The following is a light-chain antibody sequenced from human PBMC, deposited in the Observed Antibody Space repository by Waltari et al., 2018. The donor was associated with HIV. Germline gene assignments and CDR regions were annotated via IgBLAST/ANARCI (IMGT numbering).Light chain of an antibody. Sequence: NFLLTQPHSVSESPGRTVTISYTRSSGSIVSAYVQWYQQRPGSATTAVMYANDLRPSGVPDRFFGSVDTSSNSAYLTISGLTTEDEADYYCQTSDGNSQVFGGGTKLTVL. J-gene: IGLJ3*02. CDR3: QTSDGNSQV. CDR1: SGSIVSAY. CDR2: AND. V-gene: IGLV6-57*03.